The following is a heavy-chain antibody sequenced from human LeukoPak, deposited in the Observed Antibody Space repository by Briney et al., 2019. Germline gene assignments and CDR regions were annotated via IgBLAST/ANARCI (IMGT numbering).Heavy chain of an antibody. V-gene: IGHV3-30*18. CDR2: ISYDGSNK. CDR3: AKGYQYQLLCVV. J-gene: IGHJ4*02. D-gene: IGHD2-2*01. CDR1: GFTFSSYG. Sequence: GGSLRLSCAASGFTFSSYGMHWVRQAPGKGLEWVAVISYDGSNKYYADSVKGRFTISRDNSKNTLYLQMNSLRAEDTAVYYCAKGYQYQLLCVVWGQGTLVTVSS.